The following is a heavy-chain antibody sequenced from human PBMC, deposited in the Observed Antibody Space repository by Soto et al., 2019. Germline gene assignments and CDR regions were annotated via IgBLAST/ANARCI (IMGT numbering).Heavy chain of an antibody. V-gene: IGHV3-73*01. CDR3: TTTTAYYDFWSGYSPDAFDI. Sequence: GGSLRLSCAAFGFTFSGSAMHWVRQASGKGLEWVGRIRSKANSYATAYAASVKGRFTISRDDSKNTVYLQMNSLKTEDTAVYYCTTTTAYYDFWSGYSPDAFDIWGQGTMVTVSS. CDR1: GFTFSGSA. D-gene: IGHD3-3*01. J-gene: IGHJ3*02. CDR2: IRSKANSYAT.